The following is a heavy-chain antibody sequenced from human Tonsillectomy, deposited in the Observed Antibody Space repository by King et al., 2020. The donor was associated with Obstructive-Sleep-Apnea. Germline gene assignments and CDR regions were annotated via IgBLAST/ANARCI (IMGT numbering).Heavy chain of an antibody. J-gene: IGHJ1*01. D-gene: IGHD3-22*01. CDR3: ARESESSGYHEYLQY. CDR1: GYTFTRDL. Sequence: QLVQSGAEVKKPGASAKVSCKASGYTFTRDLMHLVRQAPGQRLEWMGRINADTGKTEYSQKFQGRITITRDTSATTAYMELSSLRSEDTAVYYCARESESSGYHEYLQYWGQGTLAT. V-gene: IGHV1-3*01. CDR2: INADTGKT.